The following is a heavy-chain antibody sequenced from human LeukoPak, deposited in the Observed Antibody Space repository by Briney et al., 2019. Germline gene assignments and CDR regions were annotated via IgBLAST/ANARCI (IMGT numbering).Heavy chain of an antibody. CDR3: ARRGKPVALDY. J-gene: IGHJ4*02. CDR1: GDSISSYY. D-gene: IGHD6-19*01. V-gene: IGHV4-59*05. Sequence: SETLSLTCTVSGDSISSYYWSWIRQPPGKGLEWIGSIYYSGSTYYNPSLKSRVTISVDTSKNQFSLKLSSLTAADTAVYYCARRGKPVALDYWGQGTLVTVSS. CDR2: IYYSGST.